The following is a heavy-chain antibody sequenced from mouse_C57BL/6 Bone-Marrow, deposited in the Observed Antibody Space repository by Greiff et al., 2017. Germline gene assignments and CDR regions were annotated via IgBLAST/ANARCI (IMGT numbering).Heavy chain of an antibody. CDR2: IDPSDSYT. D-gene: IGHD2-4*01. CDR1: GYTFTSYW. CDR3: AGDDYGGLDY. Sequence: QVQLQQSGAELVKPGASVKLSCKASGYTFTSYWMQWVKQRPGQGLEWIGEIDPSDSYTNYNQKFKGKATLTVDTSSSTAYMQLSSLTSEDSAVYYCAGDDYGGLDYWGQGTTLTVSS. V-gene: IGHV1-50*01. J-gene: IGHJ2*01.